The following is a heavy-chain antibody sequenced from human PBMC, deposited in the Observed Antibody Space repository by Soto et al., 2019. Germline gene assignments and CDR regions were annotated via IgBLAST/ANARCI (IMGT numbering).Heavy chain of an antibody. CDR1: GFDFSNSW. J-gene: IGHJ6*02. Sequence: EVQLVESGGGLVQPGGSLRLSCAASGFDFSNSWIHWVRQGPGKGLVWVSHINSDGSGTTYADSVKGRFTISRDNAKKKVDLQMNSMRAEDTAVYYCAKDTAYAMDVWGQGTTVTVTS. CDR2: INSDGSGT. V-gene: IGHV3-74*01. CDR3: AKDTAYAMDV. D-gene: IGHD2-15*01.